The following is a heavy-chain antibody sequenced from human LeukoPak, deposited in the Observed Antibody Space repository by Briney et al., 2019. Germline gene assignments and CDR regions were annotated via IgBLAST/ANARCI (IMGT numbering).Heavy chain of an antibody. Sequence: PSETLSLTCTVSGYSISSGYYWGWIRQPPGKGLEWIGSIYHSGSTYYNPSLKSRVTISVDTSKNQFSLKLSSVTAADTAVYYCARVDYYYYYMDVWGKGTTVTVSS. CDR2: IYHSGST. CDR3: ARVDYYYYYMDV. CDR1: GYSISSGYY. J-gene: IGHJ6*03. V-gene: IGHV4-38-2*02.